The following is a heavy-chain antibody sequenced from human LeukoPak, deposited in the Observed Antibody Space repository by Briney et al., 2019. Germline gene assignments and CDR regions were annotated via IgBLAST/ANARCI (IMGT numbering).Heavy chain of an antibody. CDR2: IWYDGSNK. CDR3: ARDSRAYSSSWKYGMDV. D-gene: IGHD6-13*01. CDR1: GFTFSSYG. Sequence: GGSLRLSCAASGFTFSSYGMHWVRQAPGKGLEWVAVIWYDGSNKYYADSVKGRFTISRDNSKNTLYLQMNSLRAEDTAVYYCARDSRAYSSSWKYGMDVWGQGTTVTVSS. J-gene: IGHJ6*02. V-gene: IGHV3-33*01.